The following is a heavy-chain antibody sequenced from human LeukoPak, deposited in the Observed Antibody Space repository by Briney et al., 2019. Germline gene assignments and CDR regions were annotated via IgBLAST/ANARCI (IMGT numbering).Heavy chain of an antibody. D-gene: IGHD1-14*01. CDR2: INFDGSST. CDR1: GFTFSSHW. CDR3: ARVRYCDY. V-gene: IGHV3-74*01. J-gene: IGHJ4*02. Sequence: GGSLRLSCAATGFTFSSHWMHWVRQAPGKGLVWVSRINFDGSSTSYADSVKGRFTISRDNAKNTLYLQMNSLRAEDTAVYYCARVRYCDYWGQGTLVTVSS.